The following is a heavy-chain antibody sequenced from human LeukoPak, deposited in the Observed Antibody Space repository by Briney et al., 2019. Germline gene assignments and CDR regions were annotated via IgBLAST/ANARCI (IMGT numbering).Heavy chain of an antibody. CDR1: GYMFTNYW. J-gene: IGHJ4*02. CDR3: ARARLRYFDWSKVNFDY. V-gene: IGHV5-51*01. Sequence: GESLKISCKGSGYMFTNYWIGWVRQMPGKGLEWMGIIHPGDSDTRYSPSLQGQVTISADKSISTAYLQWSSLKASDTAMYYCARARLRYFDWSKVNFDYWGQGTLVTVSS. CDR2: IHPGDSDT. D-gene: IGHD3-9*01.